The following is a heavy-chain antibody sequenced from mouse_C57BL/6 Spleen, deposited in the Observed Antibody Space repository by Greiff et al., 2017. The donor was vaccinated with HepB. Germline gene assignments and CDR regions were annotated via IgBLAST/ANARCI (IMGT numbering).Heavy chain of an antibody. CDR1: GYTFTSYW. CDR2: IDPSDSET. Sequence: QVHVKQPGAELVRPGSSVKLSCKASGYTFTSYWMHWVKQRPIQGLEWIGNIDPSDSETHYNQKFKDKASLTVDKSSSTAYMQLSSLTSEDSAVYYCAREGYWYFDVWGTGTTVTVSS. CDR3: AREGYWYFDV. J-gene: IGHJ1*03. V-gene: IGHV1-52*01.